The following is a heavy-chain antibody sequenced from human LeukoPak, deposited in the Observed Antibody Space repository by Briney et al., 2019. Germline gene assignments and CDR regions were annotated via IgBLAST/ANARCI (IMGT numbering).Heavy chain of an antibody. Sequence: SETLSLTCTVSVSFIRSHYWSWIRQPPGKGLEWIAYIYYTGGTMYNPSLKSRVTILMDTSKNQISLQMRSVTTADTAVYYYAKDPHTGIAHDYWGQGTLVTVSS. J-gene: IGHJ4*02. CDR2: IYYTGGT. V-gene: IGHV4-59*11. CDR3: AKDPHTGIAHDY. D-gene: IGHD5-18*01. CDR1: VSFIRSHY.